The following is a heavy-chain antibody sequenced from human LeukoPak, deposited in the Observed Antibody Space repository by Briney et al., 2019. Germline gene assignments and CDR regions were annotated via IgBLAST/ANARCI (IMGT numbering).Heavy chain of an antibody. CDR3: ARVLRYYDILSKPFDY. D-gene: IGHD3-9*01. V-gene: IGHV1-2*02. CDR2: INPNSGGT. CDR1: GYTFSGYY. J-gene: IGHJ4*02. Sequence: ASVEVSCKASGYTFSGYYIHWVRQAPGHGLEWMGWINPNSGGTNYAQKFQGRVTLTRDTSINTAYMELSRLRSDDTAVYYCARVLRYYDILSKPFDYWGQGTLVTVSS.